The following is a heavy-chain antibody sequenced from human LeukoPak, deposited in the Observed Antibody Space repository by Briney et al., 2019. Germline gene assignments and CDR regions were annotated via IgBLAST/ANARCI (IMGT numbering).Heavy chain of an antibody. CDR1: GFPFSSYA. CDR3: ATEYYGAYNY. D-gene: IGHD4-17*01. CDR2: IKSKTAGGTT. V-gene: IGHV3-15*05. Sequence: GGSLRLSCAASGFPFSSYAMSWVRQAPGKGLEWVGHIKSKTAGGTTDYTELVKGRFSISRDDSKDTVSLEMNSLKTEDTAVYYCATEYYGAYNYWGRGTLVTVSS. J-gene: IGHJ4*02.